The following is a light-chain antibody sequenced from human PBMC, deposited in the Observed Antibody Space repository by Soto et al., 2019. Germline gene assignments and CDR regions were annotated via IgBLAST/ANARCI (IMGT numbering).Light chain of an antibody. CDR3: QQYYSYWT. CDR2: DAS. CDR1: QSIGRW. Sequence: IHMTQSPSTRSASVGDTVALTCRASQSIGRWLAWYQQKPGKAPKLLIFDASTLENGVPARFSGSRSGPEFSLTISSLQTDDFATYYCQQYYSYWTFGQGTKVDI. V-gene: IGKV1-5*01. J-gene: IGKJ1*01.